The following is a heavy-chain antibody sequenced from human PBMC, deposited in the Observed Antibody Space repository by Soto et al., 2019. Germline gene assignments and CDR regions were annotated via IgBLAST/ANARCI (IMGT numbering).Heavy chain of an antibody. Sequence: PSETLSLTCTVSGGSISSSSYYWGWIRQPPGKGLEWIGSIYYSGSTYYNPSLKSRVTISVDTSKNQFSLKLSSVTAADTAVYYCARGILGYCTNGVCYNWFDPWGQGTLVTV. CDR2: IYYSGST. D-gene: IGHD2-8*01. J-gene: IGHJ5*02. V-gene: IGHV4-39*01. CDR1: GGSISSSSYY. CDR3: ARGILGYCTNGVCYNWFDP.